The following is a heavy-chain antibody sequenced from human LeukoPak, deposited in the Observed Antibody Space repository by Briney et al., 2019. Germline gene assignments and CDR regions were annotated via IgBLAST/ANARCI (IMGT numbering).Heavy chain of an antibody. J-gene: IGHJ6*03. V-gene: IGHV4-30-2*01. CDR1: GGSLSSGGYY. D-gene: IGHD6-6*01. CDR2: IYHSGST. CDR3: ARAVSVAARPGGYYYYYMDV. Sequence: SETLSLTCTVSGGSLSSGGYYWSWIRQPPGKGLEWIGYIYHSGSTYYNPSLKSRVTISVDRSKNQFSLKLSSVTAADTAVYYCARAVSVAARPGGYYYYYMDVWGKGTTVTVSS.